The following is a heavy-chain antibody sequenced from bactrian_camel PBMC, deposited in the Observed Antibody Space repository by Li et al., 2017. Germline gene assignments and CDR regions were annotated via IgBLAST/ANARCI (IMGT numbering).Heavy chain of an antibody. CDR3: TTSFLGRDYGLGFDN. CDR1: GFLFDRHT. D-gene: IGHD5*01. Sequence: HVQLVESGGGLVQPGGSLTLSCAASGFLFDRHTMSWVRQAPGKGLVWVSSIFSDGTYTYYASSVKGRFTISRDNGVSTVYLGMNSLKSEDTALYYRTTSFLGRDYGLGFDNWGRGTQVTVS. CDR2: IFSDGTYT. V-gene: IGHV3S7*01. J-gene: IGHJ4*01.